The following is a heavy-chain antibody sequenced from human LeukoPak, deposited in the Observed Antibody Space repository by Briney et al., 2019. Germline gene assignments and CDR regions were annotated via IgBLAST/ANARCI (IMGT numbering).Heavy chain of an antibody. CDR1: GFTFSRYD. Sequence: GGSLRLSCAASGFTFSRYDMHWVRHATGKGLEWVSGIGTAGDTYYAGSVKGRFTISRENAKNSLYLQMNSLTAGDTAVYYCAGAGSETQWRAFDFWGQGALVTVFS. CDR3: AGAGSETQWRAFDF. J-gene: IGHJ4*02. CDR2: IGTAGDT. D-gene: IGHD6-19*01. V-gene: IGHV3-13*01.